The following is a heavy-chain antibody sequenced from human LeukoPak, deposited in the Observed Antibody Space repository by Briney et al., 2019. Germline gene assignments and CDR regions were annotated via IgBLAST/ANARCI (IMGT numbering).Heavy chain of an antibody. D-gene: IGHD5-18*01. J-gene: IGHJ6*02. CDR2: IIPIFGTA. CDR3: AIPAGYSYGSPLSYYYYGMDV. CDR1: GGTFSSYA. V-gene: IGHV1-69*13. Sequence: GASVTVSCKASGGTFSSYAISWVRQAPGQGLEWMGGIIPIFGTANYAQKFQGRVTITADESTSTAYMELSSLRSGDTAVYYCAIPAGYSYGSPLSYYYYGMDVWGQGTTVTVSS.